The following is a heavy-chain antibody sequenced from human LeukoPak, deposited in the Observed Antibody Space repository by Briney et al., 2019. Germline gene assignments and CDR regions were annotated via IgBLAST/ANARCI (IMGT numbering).Heavy chain of an antibody. Sequence: GGSLRLSCAASGFTFRSYWMNWVRQAPGKGLEWVANIKQDGCEKQYVDSVKGRFTISRDNAKNSLYLQMNSLRAEDTAVYYCARDGYNYVWGSYREGFYYFDYWGQGTLVTVSS. CDR3: ARDGYNYVWGSYREGFYYFDY. CDR1: GFTFRSYW. D-gene: IGHD3-16*02. CDR2: IKQDGCEK. V-gene: IGHV3-7*04. J-gene: IGHJ4*02.